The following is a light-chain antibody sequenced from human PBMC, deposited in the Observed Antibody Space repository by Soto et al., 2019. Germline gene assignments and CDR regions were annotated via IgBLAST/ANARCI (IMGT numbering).Light chain of an antibody. CDR2: GAS. J-gene: IGKJ4*02. CDR3: QPDGISPLT. CDR1: QSVSSSY. Sequence: EIVLTQSPGTLSLSPGERATLSCRASQSVSSSYLAWYQQKPGQAPRRLIFGASNRATGIPDRFTGSGSGTDFTLSISRLEPDDFAVYYCQPDGISPLTFGGGTNVEVK. V-gene: IGKV3-20*01.